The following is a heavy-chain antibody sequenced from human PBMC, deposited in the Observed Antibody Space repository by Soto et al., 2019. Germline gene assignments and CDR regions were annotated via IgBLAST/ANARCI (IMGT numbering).Heavy chain of an antibody. D-gene: IGHD3-22*01. CDR2: IYSGGST. V-gene: IGHV3-66*01. CDR3: ARWGRDYYDSSGYYTY. J-gene: IGHJ4*02. CDR1: GFAFSSYG. Sequence: GGSLRLSCAASGFAFSSYGMSWVRQAPGKGLEWVSVIYSGGSTYYADSVKGRFTISRDNSKNTLYLQMNSLRAEDTAVYYCARWGRDYYDSSGYYTYWGQGTLVTVSS.